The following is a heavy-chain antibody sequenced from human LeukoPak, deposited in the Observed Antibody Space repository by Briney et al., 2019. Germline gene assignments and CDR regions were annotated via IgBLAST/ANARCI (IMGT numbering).Heavy chain of an antibody. D-gene: IGHD2-15*01. J-gene: IGHJ4*02. Sequence: PSETLSLTCTVSGGSISSSSYYWGWIRQPPGKGLEWIGSIYYSGSTYYNPSLKSRVTISVDTSKNQFSLKLSSVTAADTAVYYCARRLVVVVAATRGCYFDYWGQGTLVTVSS. CDR1: GGSISSSSYY. CDR3: ARRLVVVVAATRGCYFDY. CDR2: IYYSGST. V-gene: IGHV4-39*01.